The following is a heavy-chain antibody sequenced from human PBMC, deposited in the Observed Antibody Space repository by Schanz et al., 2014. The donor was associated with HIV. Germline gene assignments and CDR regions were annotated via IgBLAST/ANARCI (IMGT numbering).Heavy chain of an antibody. CDR3: ARLRTYDSADY. CDR2: IYYSDST. V-gene: IGHV4-39*01. D-gene: IGHD3-22*01. Sequence: QVQLQESGPGLVKPSETLSLTCTVSGGSISSSSYYWGWIRRPPGRGLEYIGHIYYSDSTYYNPSLETRATIPIDTPKNQFFLKLSSVTAADTAVYYCARLRTYDSADYWGQGTLVTVSS. J-gene: IGHJ4*02. CDR1: GGSISSSSYY.